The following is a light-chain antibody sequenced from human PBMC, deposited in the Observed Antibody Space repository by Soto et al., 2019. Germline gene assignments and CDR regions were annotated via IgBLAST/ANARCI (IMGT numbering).Light chain of an antibody. CDR2: KAS. Sequence: DIQMTQSPSTLSASVGDRVTITCRASQDINIWFAWYQQKPGKAPKLLIYKASTLERGVPSRFIGSGAGTDFTLAISSLQPDDFATYYCQQYGSDSNTFGQGTRLDIK. V-gene: IGKV1-5*03. CDR1: QDINIW. J-gene: IGKJ2*01. CDR3: QQYGSDSNT.